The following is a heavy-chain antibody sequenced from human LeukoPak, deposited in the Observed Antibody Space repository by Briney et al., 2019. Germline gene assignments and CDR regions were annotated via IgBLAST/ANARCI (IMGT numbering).Heavy chain of an antibody. CDR1: GFTFSSYS. J-gene: IGHJ6*02. CDR2: ISGSSSYI. CDR3: ARDYTTYCSSTSCYSGSGMDV. D-gene: IGHD2-2*01. Sequence: PGGSLRLSCAASGFTFSSYSMNWVRQAPGKGLEWVSSISGSSSYIYYADSVKGRFTISRDNVKNSLYLQMNSLRAEDTAVYYCARDYTTYCSSTSCYSGSGMDVWGQGTTVTVSS. V-gene: IGHV3-21*01.